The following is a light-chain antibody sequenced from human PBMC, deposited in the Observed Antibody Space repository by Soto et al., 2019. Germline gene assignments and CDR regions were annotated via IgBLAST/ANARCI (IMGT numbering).Light chain of an antibody. V-gene: IGKV3-15*01. J-gene: IGKJ4*01. CDR2: GAS. Sequence: EILMTQSPATLSVSPGETVTFSCRASRSVSNRLAWYQYKPGQAPRLLISGASNGATGIPPKFSGSGSGTEFTLTVDSLQSDDIAVYYCQQYYNWPVTFGGGTKVDI. CDR3: QQYYNWPVT. CDR1: RSVSNR.